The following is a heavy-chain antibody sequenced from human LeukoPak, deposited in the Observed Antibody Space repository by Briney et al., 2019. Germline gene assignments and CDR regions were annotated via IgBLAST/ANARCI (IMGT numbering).Heavy chain of an antibody. J-gene: IGHJ5*02. CDR2: MNPNSGNT. CDR3: ARETGMEDVNWFDP. V-gene: IGHV1-8*01. Sequence: ASVKVSCKASGYTFTSYDINWVRQATGQGLEWMGWMNPNSGNTGYAQKFQGRVTMTRNTSISTAYMELSSLRSEDTAVYYCARETGMEDVNWFDPWGQGTLVTVSS. CDR1: GYTFTSYD. D-gene: IGHD1-1*01.